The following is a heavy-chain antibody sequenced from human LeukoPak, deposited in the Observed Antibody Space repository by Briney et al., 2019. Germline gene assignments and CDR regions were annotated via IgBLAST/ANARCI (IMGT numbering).Heavy chain of an antibody. J-gene: IGHJ3*02. V-gene: IGHV1-8*01. CDR1: GYTFTSYD. CDR3: ARGRVNDDFWSGYYTSYDAFDI. D-gene: IGHD3-3*01. CDR2: MNPNSGNT. Sequence: ASVKVSCKASGYTFTSYDINWVRQATGQGLEWMGWMNPNSGNTGYAQKFQGRVTMTRNTSISTAYMELSSLRSEDTAVYYCARGRVNDDFWSGYYTSYDAFDIWGKGQWSPSLQ.